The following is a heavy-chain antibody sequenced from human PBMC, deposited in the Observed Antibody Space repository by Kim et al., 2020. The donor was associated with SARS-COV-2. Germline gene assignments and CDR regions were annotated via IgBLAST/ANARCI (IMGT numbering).Heavy chain of an antibody. CDR3: AKRGYGDPTDYYFDY. CDR1: GFTFSSYG. V-gene: IGHV3-30*18. J-gene: IGHJ4*02. Sequence: GGSLRLSCVASGFTFSSYGMHWVRQAPGKGLEWAALISYDGSNKYYADSVKGRFTISRDNSKNTLYLQMNSLRAEDTAVYYCAKRGYGDPTDYYFDYWGQGTLVTVSS. CDR2: ISYDGSNK. D-gene: IGHD4-17*01.